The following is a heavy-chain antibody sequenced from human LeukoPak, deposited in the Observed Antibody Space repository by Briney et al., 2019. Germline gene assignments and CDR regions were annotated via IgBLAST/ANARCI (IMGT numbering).Heavy chain of an antibody. Sequence: PSETLSLTCTVSGGSISSSSYYWGWIRQPRGKGLEWIGSIYYSGSTYYNPSLKSRITISVDTSKNQFSLKLSSVTAADTAVYYCARTIVGATGYFDYWGQGTLVTVSS. CDR3: ARTIVGATGYFDY. CDR1: GGSISSSSYY. V-gene: IGHV4-39*01. CDR2: IYYSGST. D-gene: IGHD1-26*01. J-gene: IGHJ4*02.